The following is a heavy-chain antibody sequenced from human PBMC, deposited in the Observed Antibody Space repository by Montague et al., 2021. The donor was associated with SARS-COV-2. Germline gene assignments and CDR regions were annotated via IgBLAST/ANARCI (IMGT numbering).Heavy chain of an antibody. D-gene: IGHD4-17*01. CDR3: AMRGGALDAFDI. Sequence: SETLSLTCTVSGGSISTSSYYWGWIRQPPGKGLDWIGSIYYSRSTYYNPSLKIRVTISVDTSKNQFSLKLSSVTAADTAVYYCAMRGGALDAFDIWGQGTMVIVSS. J-gene: IGHJ3*02. CDR1: GGSISTSSYY. CDR2: IYYSRST. V-gene: IGHV4-39*01.